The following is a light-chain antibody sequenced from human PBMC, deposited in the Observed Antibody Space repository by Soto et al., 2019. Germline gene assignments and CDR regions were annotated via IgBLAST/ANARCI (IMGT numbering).Light chain of an antibody. V-gene: IGLV1-40*03. CDR3: QPYDTTLGFF. CDR1: SSNIGADYD. CDR2: GNI. Sequence: QSALTQPPSVSGAPGQRVTLSCIGSSSNIGADYDVHWYQQLPGTAPKLLIYGNINRPSGVPDRFSGSKSGASAALAITGLRAEDGALYYCQPYDTTLGFFFGPGPKLTVL. J-gene: IGLJ1*01.